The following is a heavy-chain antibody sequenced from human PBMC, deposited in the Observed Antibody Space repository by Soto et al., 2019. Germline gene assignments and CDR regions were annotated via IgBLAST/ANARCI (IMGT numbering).Heavy chain of an antibody. CDR3: ARRAPFTIFGVVTLYGMDV. J-gene: IGHJ6*02. V-gene: IGHV1-3*01. Sequence: GASVKVTWKASGYTFTSYAMHWGRQAPGQRLEWMGWINAGNGNTKYSQKFQGRVTITRDTSASTAYMELSSLRSEDTAVYYCARRAPFTIFGVVTLYGMDVWGQGTTVTVSS. CDR2: INAGNGNT. CDR1: GYTFTSYA. D-gene: IGHD3-3*01.